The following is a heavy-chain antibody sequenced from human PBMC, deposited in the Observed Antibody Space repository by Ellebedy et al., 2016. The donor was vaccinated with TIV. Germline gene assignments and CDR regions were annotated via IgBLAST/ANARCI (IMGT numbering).Heavy chain of an antibody. V-gene: IGHV3-13*01. CDR2: IGTAGDT. Sequence: GESLKISXAASGFTFSSYDMHWVRQATGKGLEWVSAIGTAGDTYYLGSVKGRFTISRENAKNSLYLQMNSLRAGDTAVYYCARGGSIAVAGAFDIWGQGTMVTVSS. D-gene: IGHD6-19*01. J-gene: IGHJ3*02. CDR1: GFTFSSYD. CDR3: ARGGSIAVAGAFDI.